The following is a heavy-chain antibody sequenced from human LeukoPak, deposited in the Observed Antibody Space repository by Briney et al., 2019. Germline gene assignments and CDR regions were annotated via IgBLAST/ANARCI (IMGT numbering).Heavy chain of an antibody. J-gene: IGHJ4*02. CDR1: GGPVSRGSYY. CDR3: ASLEDTAMDHYFDY. D-gene: IGHD5-18*01. Sequence: PSETLSLTCTVSGGPVSRGSYYWSWIRQPPGKGLEWNWYIYYSGSANYNPSPKRRVTISVDTSKNQFSLKMSSVTAADTAVYYCASLEDTAMDHYFDYWGQGTLVTVSS. CDR2: IYYSGSA. V-gene: IGHV4-61*01.